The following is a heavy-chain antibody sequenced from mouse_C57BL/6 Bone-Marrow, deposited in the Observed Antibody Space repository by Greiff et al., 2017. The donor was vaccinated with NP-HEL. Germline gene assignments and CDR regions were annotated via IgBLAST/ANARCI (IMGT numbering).Heavy chain of an antibody. D-gene: IGHD2-4*01. J-gene: IGHJ1*03. CDR1: GYTFTSYW. Sequence: QVQLQQSGAELVMPGASVKLSCKASGYTFTSYWMHWVKQRPGQGFEWIGEIDPSDSYTNYNQKFKGKSTLTVDKSSSTAYMQLSSLTSEDSAVYYCARKGDYDAWYFDVWGTGTTVTVSS. CDR2: IDPSDSYT. CDR3: ARKGDYDAWYFDV. V-gene: IGHV1-69*01.